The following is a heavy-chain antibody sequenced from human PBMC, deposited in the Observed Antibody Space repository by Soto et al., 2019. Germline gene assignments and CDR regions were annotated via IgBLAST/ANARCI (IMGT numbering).Heavy chain of an antibody. Sequence: EVQLVQSGGGLVQPRGSLKLSCSASGFTFSGSDIHWVRQASGRGLEWLGRIRSKPNNFATVYGESVRGRVTFSRDDSQNTAYLQLNSLKSDDTAVYYCARHFSWRYGMDAWGLGTTVTVS. CDR2: IRSKPNNFAT. D-gene: IGHD3-3*01. J-gene: IGHJ6*02. CDR3: ARHFSWRYGMDA. CDR1: GFTFSGSD. V-gene: IGHV3-73*02.